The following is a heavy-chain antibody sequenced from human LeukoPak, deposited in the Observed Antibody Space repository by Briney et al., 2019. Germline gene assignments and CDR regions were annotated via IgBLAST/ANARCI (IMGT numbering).Heavy chain of an antibody. V-gene: IGHV3-66*01. D-gene: IGHD6-6*01. J-gene: IGHJ1*01. CDR2: IDRGGST. CDR3: ARDGPSMSIQH. CDR1: GFTFSSDA. Sequence: GGCLRLACAASGFTFSSDAMGSVRQAPGRGLGWVSIIDRGGSTNYADSVKGRFTISRDNSKNTLYLQMNSLRAEETAVYYCARDGPSMSIQHWGQGTLVTVSS.